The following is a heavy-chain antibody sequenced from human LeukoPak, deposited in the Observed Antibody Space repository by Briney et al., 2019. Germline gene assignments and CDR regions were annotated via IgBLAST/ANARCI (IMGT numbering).Heavy chain of an antibody. J-gene: IGHJ4*02. D-gene: IGHD2-21*01. V-gene: IGHV4-30-4*08. Sequence: PSETLSLTCTVSGGSISSGDYYWSWIRQPPGKGLEWIVYIYYSGSTYYNPSLKSRVTISVDTSKNQFSLKLSSVTAADTAVYYCALRSAYCGGDCYTPQDYWGQGTLVTVSS. CDR2: IYYSGST. CDR1: GGSISSGDYY. CDR3: ALRSAYCGGDCYTPQDY.